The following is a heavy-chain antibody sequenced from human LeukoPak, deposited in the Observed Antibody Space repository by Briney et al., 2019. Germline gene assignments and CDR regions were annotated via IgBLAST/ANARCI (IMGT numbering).Heavy chain of an antibody. J-gene: IGHJ3*02. CDR2: IYYTGST. CDR3: ARRYSGSAFDI. D-gene: IGHD2-15*01. Sequence: SGTLSLTCAVSGGSISSTNSWSWVRQPPGKGLEWIGSIYYTGSTYYIPSLKSRVTISVDTSKNQFSLKLSSVTPEDTAVYYCARRYSGSAFDIWGQGTMVTVSS. CDR1: GGSISSTNS. V-gene: IGHV4-4*02.